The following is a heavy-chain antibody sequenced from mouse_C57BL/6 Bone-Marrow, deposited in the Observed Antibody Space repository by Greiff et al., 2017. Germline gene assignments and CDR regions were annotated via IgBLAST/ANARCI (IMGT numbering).Heavy chain of an antibody. CDR1: GYTFTSYG. D-gene: IGHD2-4*01. V-gene: IGHV1-81*01. Sequence: QVQLQQSGAELARPGASVKLSCKASGYTFTSYGISWVKQRTGQGLEWIGEIYPRSGNTYYNEKFKGKATLTADKSSSTAYMELRSLTSENSAVYFCAGGLRRWFAYWGQGTLVTVSA. J-gene: IGHJ3*01. CDR2: IYPRSGNT. CDR3: AGGLRRWFAY.